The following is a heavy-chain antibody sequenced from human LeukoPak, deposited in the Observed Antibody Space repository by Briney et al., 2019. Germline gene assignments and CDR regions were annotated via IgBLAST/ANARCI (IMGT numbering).Heavy chain of an antibody. CDR2: MNPNSSNT. Sequence: ASVKVSCKASGYTFTSYDINWVRQATGQGLEWMGWMNPNSSNTGYAQKFQGRVTMTRNTSISTAYMELSSLRSEDTAVYYCARGDRRITIFGVVTYNWFDPWGQGTLVTVSS. V-gene: IGHV1-8*01. CDR3: ARGDRRITIFGVVTYNWFDP. D-gene: IGHD3-3*01. CDR1: GYTFTSYD. J-gene: IGHJ5*02.